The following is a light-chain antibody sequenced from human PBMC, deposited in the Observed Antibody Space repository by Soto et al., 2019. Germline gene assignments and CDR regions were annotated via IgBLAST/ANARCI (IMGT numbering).Light chain of an antibody. Sequence: IQLTQSPSSLSASVGDRDTITCRASQDINSHLAWYQQKPGKAPKLLIFAASTLQSGVPSRFSGSGSGTDFTLTISSLQPDDFAAYFCQQLKSYPLTFGGGTKLEI. J-gene: IGKJ4*01. V-gene: IGKV1-9*01. CDR2: AAS. CDR1: QDINSH. CDR3: QQLKSYPLT.